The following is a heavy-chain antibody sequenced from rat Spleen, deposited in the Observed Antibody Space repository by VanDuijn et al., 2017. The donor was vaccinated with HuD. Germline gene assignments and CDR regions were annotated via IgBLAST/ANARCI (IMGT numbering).Heavy chain of an antibody. D-gene: IGHD5-1*01. CDR1: GLTFSSYV. Sequence: EVQLVESGGGFVQPGSSLKVSCVASGLTFSSYVMHWLRQAPENGIEWLAYINTDSSSTHYAETVKGRFTISRDNTKNTVDMQLSSLRSEDTAMYFCARESGWERYFDYWGQGVMVTVSS. CDR3: ARESGWERYFDY. V-gene: IGHV5-43*01. J-gene: IGHJ2*01. CDR2: INTDSSST.